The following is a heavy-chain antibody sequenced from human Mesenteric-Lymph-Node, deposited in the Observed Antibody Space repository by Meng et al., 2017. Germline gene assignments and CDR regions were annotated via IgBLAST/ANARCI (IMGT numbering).Heavy chain of an antibody. D-gene: IGHD2-2*01. CDR1: GFIFSDHY. CDR2: VRNKANRYTT. J-gene: IGHJ4*02. V-gene: IGHV3-72*01. CDR3: VRGYHGFDT. Sequence: GESLKISCAASGFIFSDHYMDWVRQAPGKGLEWVARVRNKANRYTTEYSPSVKGRFTITRDESKNSLYLQMYSLKTDDSAVYYCVRGYHGFDTWGRGTLVTVSS.